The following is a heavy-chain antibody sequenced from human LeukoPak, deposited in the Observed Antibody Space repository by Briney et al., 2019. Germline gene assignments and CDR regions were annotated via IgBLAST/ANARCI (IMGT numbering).Heavy chain of an antibody. Sequence: PGGSLRLSCAASGFTFSNAWMSWVRQAPGKGLEWVSAISGSGGSTYYADSVKGRFTISRDNSKNTLYLQMNSLRAEDTAVYYCAKSARYYFDYWGQGTLVTVSS. CDR1: GFTFSNAW. J-gene: IGHJ4*02. V-gene: IGHV3-23*01. CDR3: AKSARYYFDY. CDR2: ISGSGGST.